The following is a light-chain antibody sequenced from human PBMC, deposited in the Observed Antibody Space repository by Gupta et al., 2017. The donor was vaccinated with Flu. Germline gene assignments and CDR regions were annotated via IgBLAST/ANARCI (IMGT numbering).Light chain of an antibody. J-gene: IGLJ2*01. V-gene: IGLV2-11*01. CDR3: CSYAGSYTYVV. Sequence: SSDVVGYNYVSWYQQHPGKAPKLMIYDVSKRPSGVPDRFSGSKSGNTASLTISGLQAEDEADYYCCSYAGSYTYVVFGGGTKLTVL. CDR1: SSDVVGYNY. CDR2: DVS.